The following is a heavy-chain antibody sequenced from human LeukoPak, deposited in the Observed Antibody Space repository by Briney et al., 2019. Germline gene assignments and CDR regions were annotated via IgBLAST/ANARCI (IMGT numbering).Heavy chain of an antibody. Sequence: GASVKVSCKASGYTFTSYYMHWVRQAPGQGLEWMGIINPSGGSTSYAQKFQGRVTMTTDTSTSTAYMELRSLRSDDTAVYYCARVGAPWYYYYYMDVWGKGTTVTVS. CDR2: INPSGGST. CDR3: ARVGAPWYYYYYMDV. V-gene: IGHV1-46*01. CDR1: GYTFTSYY. J-gene: IGHJ6*03.